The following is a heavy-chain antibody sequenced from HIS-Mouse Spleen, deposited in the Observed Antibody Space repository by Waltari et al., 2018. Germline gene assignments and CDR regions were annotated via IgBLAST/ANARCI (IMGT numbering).Heavy chain of an antibody. CDR1: AGSISSSSYS. CDR3: AREIPYSSSWYDWYFDL. Sequence: LVKPSETLSLTCTVSAGSISSSSYSWGWIRQPPGKGLEWIGSIYYSGSTYYNPSLKSRVTISVDTSKNQFSLKLSSVTAADTAVYYCAREIPYSSSWYDWYFDLWGRGTLVTVSS. J-gene: IGHJ2*01. V-gene: IGHV4-39*07. D-gene: IGHD6-13*01. CDR2: IYYSGST.